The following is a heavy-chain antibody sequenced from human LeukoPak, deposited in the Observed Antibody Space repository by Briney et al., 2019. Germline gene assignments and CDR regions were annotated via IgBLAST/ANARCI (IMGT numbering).Heavy chain of an antibody. CDR3: GGAGGRGRGWFLFDY. V-gene: IGHV1-3*03. CDR1: GYTFTSYA. J-gene: IGHJ4*02. CDR2: INAGNGNT. D-gene: IGHD2-15*01. Sequence: HRASVKVSCKASGYTFTSYAMHWVRQAPGQSLEWMGWINAGNGNTKYSQEFQGRVTITRDTSASTAYMELSSLRSEDMAVYYCGGAGGRGRGWFLFDYWGQGTLVTVSS.